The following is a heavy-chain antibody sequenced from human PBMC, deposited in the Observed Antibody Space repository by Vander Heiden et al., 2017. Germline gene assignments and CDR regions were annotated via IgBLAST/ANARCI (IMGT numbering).Heavy chain of an antibody. V-gene: IGHV1-69*01. J-gene: IGHJ5*02. CDR3: ARVWYYDSSGYPHWFDP. CDR2: IIPIFGTA. D-gene: IGHD3-22*01. CDR1: GGTFSSYA. Sequence: VQLLQSGAEVKKPWSSVKVSCKASGGTFSSYAISWVRQAPGQGLEWMGGIIPIFGTANYAQKFQGRVTITADESTSTAYMELSSLRSEDTAVYYCARVWYYDSSGYPHWFDPWGQGTLVTVSS.